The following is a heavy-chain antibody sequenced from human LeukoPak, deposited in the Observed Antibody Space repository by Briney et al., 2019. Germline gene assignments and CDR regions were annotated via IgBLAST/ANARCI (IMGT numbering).Heavy chain of an antibody. CDR3: ARDHTVVIDY. V-gene: IGHV4-34*01. D-gene: IGHD4-23*01. Sequence: SEILSLTCAVYGGSFSGYYWSWIRQPPGKGLEWIGEINHSGGTKYNPSLKSRVTISVDTSKNQFSLKLSSVTAADTAVYYCARDHTVVIDYWGQGTLVTVSS. CDR2: INHSGGT. J-gene: IGHJ4*02. CDR1: GGSFSGYY.